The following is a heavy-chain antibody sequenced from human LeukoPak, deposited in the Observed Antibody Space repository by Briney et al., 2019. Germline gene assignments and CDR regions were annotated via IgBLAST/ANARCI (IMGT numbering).Heavy chain of an antibody. CDR1: GYTFTAYY. Sequence: ASVTVSCKASGYTFTAYYMHWVRQAPGQGLEWMGIINPSGGGTSYAQNFQGRVTMTRDTSTSTVYMELSSLRSEDTAVYYCARGENIAVAGIVGGGDWGQGTLVTVSS. CDR2: INPSGGGT. D-gene: IGHD6-19*01. J-gene: IGHJ4*02. V-gene: IGHV1-46*01. CDR3: ARGENIAVAGIVGGGD.